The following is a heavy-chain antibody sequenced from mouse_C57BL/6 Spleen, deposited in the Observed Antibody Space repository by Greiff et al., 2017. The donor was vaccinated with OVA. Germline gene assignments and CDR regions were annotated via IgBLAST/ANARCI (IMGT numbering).Heavy chain of an antibody. V-gene: IGHV1-19*01. CDR3: ARGGNSAWFAY. CDR1: GYTFTDYY. Sequence: VQLQQSGPVLVKPGASVKMSCKASGYTFTDYYMNWVEQSHGKSLEWIGVINPYNGGTSYNQKFKGKATLTVDKSSSTAYMELNSLTSEDSAVYYCARGGNSAWFAYWGQGTLVTVSA. D-gene: IGHD2-1*01. J-gene: IGHJ3*01. CDR2: INPYNGGT.